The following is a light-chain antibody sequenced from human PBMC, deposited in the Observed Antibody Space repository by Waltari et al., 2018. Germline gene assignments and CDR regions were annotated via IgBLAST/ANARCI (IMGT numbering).Light chain of an antibody. CDR2: WAS. Sequence: DFVMTQSPDSLSVSLGERATINCKSSQSVLSNSNNENYLAWYQQKPGQPAKVLIYWASTRESGVPDRFSGSRSGTAFTLAIISLQAEDVAVYYCQQYIATPFTFGPGTRVDI. CDR1: QSVLSNSNNENY. CDR3: QQYIATPFT. J-gene: IGKJ3*01. V-gene: IGKV4-1*01.